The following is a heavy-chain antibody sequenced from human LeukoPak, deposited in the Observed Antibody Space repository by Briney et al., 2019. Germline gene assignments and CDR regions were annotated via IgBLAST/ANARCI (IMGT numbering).Heavy chain of an antibody. Sequence: PGGSLRLSCAASGFTFSSYGMHWVRQAPGKGLEWVAFIRYDGSNKYYADSVKGRFTISRDNSKNTLYLQMNSLRAEDTAVYYCAKEPDMGDYGGNGAFDIWGQGTMVTVSS. V-gene: IGHV3-30*02. CDR3: AKEPDMGDYGGNGAFDI. CDR1: GFTFSSYG. D-gene: IGHD4-23*01. J-gene: IGHJ3*02. CDR2: IRYDGSNK.